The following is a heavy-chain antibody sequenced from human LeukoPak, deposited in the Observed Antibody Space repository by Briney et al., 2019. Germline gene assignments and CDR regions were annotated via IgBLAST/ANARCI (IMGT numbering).Heavy chain of an antibody. D-gene: IGHD3-10*02. Sequence: GRSLRLSCAGSGFTFSSYDMNWVRQAPGKGLEWLAYISTSSRTIYYADSVKGRFTISRDNAKNSLYLQMNSLRAEDTAVYYCAELGITMIGGVWGKGTTVTISS. CDR2: ISTSSRTI. CDR3: AELGITMIGGV. V-gene: IGHV3-48*04. J-gene: IGHJ6*04. CDR1: GFTFSSYD.